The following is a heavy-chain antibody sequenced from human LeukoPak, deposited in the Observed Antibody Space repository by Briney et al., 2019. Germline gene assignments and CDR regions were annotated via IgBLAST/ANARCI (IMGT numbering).Heavy chain of an antibody. CDR2: INHSGST. CDR3: ATRRTYCSSTSCYGVGRNWFDP. J-gene: IGHJ5*02. CDR1: GASISSGGYY. D-gene: IGHD2-2*01. V-gene: IGHV4-39*07. Sequence: PSETLSLTCIVSGASISSGGYYWSWIRQPPGKGLEWIGEINHSGSTNYNPSLKSRVTISVDTSKNQFSLKLSSVTAADTAVYYCATRRTYCSSTSCYGVGRNWFDPWGQGTLVTVSS.